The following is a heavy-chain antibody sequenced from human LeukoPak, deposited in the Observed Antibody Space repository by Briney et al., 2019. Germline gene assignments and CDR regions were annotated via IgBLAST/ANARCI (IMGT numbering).Heavy chain of an antibody. J-gene: IGHJ4*02. CDR2: ISSSSSYI. CDR1: GFTLSPYS. V-gene: IGHV3-21*01. CDR3: ARANTSGNYYFDS. Sequence: GGSLRLSCAASGFTLSPYSMNWVRQAPGKGLEWVSSISSSSSYIYYADAVKGRFTISRDNAKKSLYLQMNSLRVEDTAVYYCARANTSGNYYFDSWGQGTLVTVSS. D-gene: IGHD1-26*01.